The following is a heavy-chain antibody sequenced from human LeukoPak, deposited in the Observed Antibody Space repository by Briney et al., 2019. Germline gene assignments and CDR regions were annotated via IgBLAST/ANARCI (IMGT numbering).Heavy chain of an antibody. V-gene: IGHV4-34*01. CDR1: GGSFSGYY. D-gene: IGHD3-3*01. J-gene: IGHJ6*02. CDR2: INHSGST. Sequence: PSETLSPTCAVYGGSFSGYYWSWIRQPPGKGLEWIGEINHSGSTNYNPSLKSRVTISVDTSKNQFSLKLSSVTAADTAVYYCARIGRTIFGVVTTHYYGMDVWGQGTTVTVSS. CDR3: ARIGRTIFGVVTTHYYGMDV.